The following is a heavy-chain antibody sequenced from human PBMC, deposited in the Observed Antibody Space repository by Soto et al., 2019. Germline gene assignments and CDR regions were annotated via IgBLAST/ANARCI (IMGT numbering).Heavy chain of an antibody. J-gene: IGHJ5*02. V-gene: IGHV3-30*18. CDR2: ISYDGSNK. CDR1: GFTFSTYG. Sequence: LRLSCAASGFTFSTYGMHWVRQAPGKGLEWVAVISYDGSNKYYADSVKGRFTISRDNSKNTLYLQMNSLRAEDTAVYYCAKGPDVYDFWSGYYNNWFDPWGQGTLVTVSS. D-gene: IGHD3-3*01. CDR3: AKGPDVYDFWSGYYNNWFDP.